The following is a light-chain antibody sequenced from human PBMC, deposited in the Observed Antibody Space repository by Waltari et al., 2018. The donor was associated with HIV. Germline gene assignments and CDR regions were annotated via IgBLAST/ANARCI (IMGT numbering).Light chain of an antibody. J-gene: IGLJ3*02. CDR3: NSRDSSGNHWV. CDR1: SLRSYY. Sequence: SSELPQDPAVSVALGQTVRIKCQGDSLRSYYASWYQQKPGQATVLVIYDKNNRSSGIPDRFSGSRSGNTASLTITGDQAEDEADYYCNSRDSSGNHWVFGGGTKLTVL. V-gene: IGLV3-19*01. CDR2: DKN.